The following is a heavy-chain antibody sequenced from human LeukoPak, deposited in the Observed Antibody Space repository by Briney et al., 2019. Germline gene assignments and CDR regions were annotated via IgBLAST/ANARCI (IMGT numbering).Heavy chain of an antibody. CDR1: GGTFSSYA. CDR3: ARDLLRSGVAGTGWFDP. CDR2: IIPIFGTA. Sequence: VASVKVSCKASGGTFSSYAISWVRQAPGHGLEWMGGIIPIFGTANYAQKFQGRVTITTDESTSTAYMELSSLRSEDTAVYYCARDLLRSGVAGTGWFDPWGQGTQVTVSS. V-gene: IGHV1-69*05. D-gene: IGHD6-19*01. J-gene: IGHJ5*02.